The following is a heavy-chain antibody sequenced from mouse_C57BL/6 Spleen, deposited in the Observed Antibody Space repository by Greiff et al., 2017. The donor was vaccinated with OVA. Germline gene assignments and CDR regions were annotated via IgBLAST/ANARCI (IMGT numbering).Heavy chain of an antibody. CDR2: IDPEPGGT. V-gene: IGHV1-15*01. Sequence: QVQLKQSGAELVRPGASVTLSCKASGYTFTDYEMHWVKQTPVHGLEWIGAIDPEPGGTAYNQKFKGKAILTADKSSSTAYMELRSLTSEDSAVYYCTRNYNAMDYWGQGTSVTVSS. D-gene: IGHD2-12*01. CDR3: TRNYNAMDY. CDR1: GYTFTDYE. J-gene: IGHJ4*01.